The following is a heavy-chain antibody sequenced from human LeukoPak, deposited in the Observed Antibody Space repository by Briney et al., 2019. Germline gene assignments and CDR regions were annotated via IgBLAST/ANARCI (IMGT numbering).Heavy chain of an antibody. J-gene: IGHJ6*02. CDR1: GFTFSSYW. V-gene: IGHV3-74*01. Sequence: PGGSLRLSCAASGFTFSSYWMHWVRQAPGEGLVWVSRINSDGSSTSYADSVKGRFTISRDNAKNTLYLQMNSLRAEDTAVYYCARVRYSSGWPYYYYYGMDVWGQGTTVTVSS. CDR3: ARVRYSSGWPYYYYYGMDV. CDR2: INSDGSST. D-gene: IGHD6-19*01.